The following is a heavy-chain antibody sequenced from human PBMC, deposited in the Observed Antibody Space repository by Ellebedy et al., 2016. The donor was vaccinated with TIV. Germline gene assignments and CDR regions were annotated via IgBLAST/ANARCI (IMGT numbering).Heavy chain of an antibody. V-gene: IGHV1-3*04. J-gene: IGHJ5*02. CDR3: ARGTSNWFEA. Sequence: AASVKVSCKSSGYSFTSYPTHWVRQAPGQSLEWMGWINTVNDNTRHLQKFQGRVAFTRDSSAGVAYMELSGLTSDDTALYFCARGTSNWFEAWGQGTLVTVSS. CDR1: GYSFTSYP. CDR2: INTVNDNT.